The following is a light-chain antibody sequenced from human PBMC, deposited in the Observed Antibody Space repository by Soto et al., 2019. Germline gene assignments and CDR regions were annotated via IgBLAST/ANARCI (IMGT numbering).Light chain of an antibody. V-gene: IGKV1-13*02. Sequence: AIQLTQSPSSLSASIGDRVTITCRASQSVASGLAWYQQKPGKPPNLLIHDASSLESGVPSRFSGSGSGTDFTLTISSLQPEDFATYYCQQVNSYPHTFGQGTKLEIK. J-gene: IGKJ2*01. CDR3: QQVNSYPHT. CDR2: DAS. CDR1: QSVASG.